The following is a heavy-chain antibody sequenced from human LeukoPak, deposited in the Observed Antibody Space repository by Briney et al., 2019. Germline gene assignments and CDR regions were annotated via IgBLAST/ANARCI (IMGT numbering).Heavy chain of an antibody. J-gene: IGHJ3*01. D-gene: IGHD5-24*01. CDR1: GGSFSGYY. CDR3: AMKAVPRPRLHDAFDF. CDR2: IISGGST. V-gene: IGHV3-53*01. Sequence: ETLSLTCAVYGGSFSGYYWSWIRQPPGKGLEWVSGIISGGSTYYADSVKGRFTISRDNSKNTLYLQMNSLRADDTAVYYCAMKAVPRPRLHDAFDFWGQGTVVSVSS.